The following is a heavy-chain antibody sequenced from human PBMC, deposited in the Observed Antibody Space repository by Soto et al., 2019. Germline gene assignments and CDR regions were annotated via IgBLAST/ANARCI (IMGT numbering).Heavy chain of an antibody. J-gene: IGHJ4*02. CDR1: GGSISSSSYY. D-gene: IGHD2-15*01. CDR3: ARGADIVVVVAAFFDY. V-gene: IGHV4-39*01. Sequence: QLQLQESGPGLVKPSETLSLTCTVSGGSISSSSYYWGWIRQPPGKGLEWIGSIYYSGSTYYNPCLKSRVTISVDTSKNQFALKLSSVTAADTAVYYCARGADIVVVVAAFFDYWGQGTLVTVSS. CDR2: IYYSGST.